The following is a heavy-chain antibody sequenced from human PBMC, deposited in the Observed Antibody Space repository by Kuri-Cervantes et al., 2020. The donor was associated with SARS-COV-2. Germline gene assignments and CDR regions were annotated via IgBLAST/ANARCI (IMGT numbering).Heavy chain of an antibody. CDR2: INAGNGNT. D-gene: IGHD3-10*01. V-gene: IGHV1-3*01. CDR1: GYTFTSYA. Sequence: ASVKVSCKASGYTFTSYAMHWVRQAPGQRLEWMGWINAGNGNTKYSQKFQGRVTITRDTSASTAYMELSSLRSEDTAVYYCARGRELTYYYGSGSHIPFEFDYWGQGTLVTVSS. J-gene: IGHJ4*02. CDR3: ARGRELTYYYGSGSHIPFEFDY.